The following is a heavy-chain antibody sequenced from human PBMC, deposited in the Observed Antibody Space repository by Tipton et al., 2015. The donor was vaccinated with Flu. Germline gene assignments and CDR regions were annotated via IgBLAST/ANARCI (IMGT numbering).Heavy chain of an antibody. CDR2: ISWNSRSI. J-gene: IGHJ3*02. CDR1: GFTFDDYA. D-gene: IGHD2-8*01. CDR3: AKVGGYCTNGVCPVGAFDI. Sequence: QLVQSGGGLVQPGRSLRLSCAASGFTFDDYAMHWVRQAPGKGLEWVSGISWNSRSIGYADSVKGRFTISRDNAKNSLYLQMNSLRAEDTALYYCAKVGGYCTNGVCPVGAFDIWGQGTMVTVSS. V-gene: IGHV3-9*01.